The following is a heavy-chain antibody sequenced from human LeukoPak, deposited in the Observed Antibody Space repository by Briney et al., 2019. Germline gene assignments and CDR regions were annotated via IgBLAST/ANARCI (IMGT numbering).Heavy chain of an antibody. D-gene: IGHD3-16*02. Sequence: PGGSLRLSCAASGFTFSSYWMSWVRQAPGKGLEWVANIKQDGSEKYYVDSVKGRFTISRDSVKNSLYLQMNSLRAEDTAVYYCARDLQRLGELSSSYYYFDYWGQGTLVTVSS. CDR3: ARDLQRLGELSSSYYYFDY. CDR1: GFTFSSYW. V-gene: IGHV3-7*01. CDR2: IKQDGSEK. J-gene: IGHJ4*02.